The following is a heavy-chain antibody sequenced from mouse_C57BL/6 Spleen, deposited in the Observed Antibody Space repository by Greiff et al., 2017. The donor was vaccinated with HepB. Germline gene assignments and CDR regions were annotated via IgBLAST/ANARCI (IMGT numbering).Heavy chain of an antibody. V-gene: IGHV14-1*01. Sequence: VQLKESGAELVRPGASVKLSCTASGFNIKDYYMHWVKQRPEQGLEWIGRIDPEDGDTEYAPKFQGKATMTADTSSNTAYLQLSSLTSEDTAVYYCTTLKFITTVVATLRYAMDYWGQGTSVTVSS. CDR1: GFNIKDYY. CDR3: TTLKFITTVVATLRYAMDY. CDR2: IDPEDGDT. D-gene: IGHD1-1*01. J-gene: IGHJ4*01.